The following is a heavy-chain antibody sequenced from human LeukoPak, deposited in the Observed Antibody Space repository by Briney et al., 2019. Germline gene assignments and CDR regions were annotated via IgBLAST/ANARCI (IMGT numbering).Heavy chain of an antibody. D-gene: IGHD6-13*01. CDR1: GYTFTSYY. V-gene: IGHV1-46*01. J-gene: IGHJ4*02. CDR3: ARDQSSSRFDY. CDR2: VNPSGGST. Sequence: ASVKVSCKASGYTFTSYYMHWARQAPGQGLEWMGIVNPSGGSTSYAQKFQGRVTMTRDMSTSTVYMELSSPRSEDTAVYYCARDQSSSRFDYWGQGTLVTVSS.